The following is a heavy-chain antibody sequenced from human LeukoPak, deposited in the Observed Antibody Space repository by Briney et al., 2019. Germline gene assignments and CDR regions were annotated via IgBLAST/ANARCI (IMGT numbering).Heavy chain of an antibody. Sequence: SVKVSCKASGGTFSSYAISWVRQAPGQGLEWMGGIIPIFGTANYAQKFQGRVTITADESTSTAYMELSSLRSEDTAVYYCARGGNVVVPAALFPVGCYYYMDVWGKGTTVTVSS. CDR3: ARGGNVVVPAALFPVGCYYYMDV. CDR2: IIPIFGTA. D-gene: IGHD2-2*01. J-gene: IGHJ6*03. V-gene: IGHV1-69*13. CDR1: GGTFSSYA.